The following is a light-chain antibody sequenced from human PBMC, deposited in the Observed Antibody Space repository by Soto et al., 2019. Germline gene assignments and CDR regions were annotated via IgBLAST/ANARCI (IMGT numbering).Light chain of an antibody. J-gene: IGKJ1*01. Sequence: QMTLSASSLSASVGDRVTIPCRASQSISSWLAWYQQKPGKAPKLLIYDASSLESGVPSRFSGSGSGTEFTLTISSLQPDDFAPYYSQLYNSHLNTFGQGSKV. V-gene: IGKV1-5*01. CDR1: QSISSW. CDR3: QLYNSHLNT. CDR2: DAS.